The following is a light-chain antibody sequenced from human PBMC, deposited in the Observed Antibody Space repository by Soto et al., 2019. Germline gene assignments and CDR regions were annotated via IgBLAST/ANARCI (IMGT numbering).Light chain of an antibody. V-gene: IGLV2-14*01. CDR3: SSYTSSSTLV. Sequence: QSALTQPASVSGSPGQSITISCTGTRSDVGGYNYVSWYQQHPGKAPNFMIYDVSNRPSGVSNRFSGSKSGNTASLTISGLQAEDEADYYCSSYTSSSTLVFGGGTKLTVL. CDR1: RSDVGGYNY. J-gene: IGLJ3*02. CDR2: DVS.